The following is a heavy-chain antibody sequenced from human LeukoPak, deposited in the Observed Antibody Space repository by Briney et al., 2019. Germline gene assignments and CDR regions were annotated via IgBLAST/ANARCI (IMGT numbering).Heavy chain of an antibody. CDR1: GFTFSSYW. CDR3: ASGGNPWGTWYFDL. Sequence: GGSLRLSCAASGFTFSSYWMHWLRQAPGKGLVWVSYMNSVGSGTIHADSVKGRFTISRDNAKNTLYLQMNSLRAEDTAVYYCASGGNPWGTWYFDLWGRGTLVTVSS. D-gene: IGHD3-16*01. J-gene: IGHJ2*01. V-gene: IGHV3-74*01. CDR2: MNSVGSGT.